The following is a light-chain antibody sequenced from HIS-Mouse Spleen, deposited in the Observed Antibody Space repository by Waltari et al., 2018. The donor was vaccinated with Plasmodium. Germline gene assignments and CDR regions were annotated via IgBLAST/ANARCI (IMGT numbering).Light chain of an antibody. V-gene: IGLV3-10*01. J-gene: IGLJ3*02. Sequence: SYELTQPPSVSVSPGQTARITCSGDALPKKYAYWYQQKSGQAPVLVIDEDSKRPSGIPVRCSGASSWTMATLTISGAQVEDEADYYWYSTDSSGNHRVFGGGTKLTVL. CDR2: EDS. CDR1: ALPKKY. CDR3: YSTDSSGNHRV.